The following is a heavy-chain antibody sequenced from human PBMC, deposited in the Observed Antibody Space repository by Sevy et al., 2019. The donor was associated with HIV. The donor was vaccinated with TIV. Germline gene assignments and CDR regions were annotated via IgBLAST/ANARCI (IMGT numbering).Heavy chain of an antibody. CDR1: GLILRDRA. Sequence: GGSLRLSCTASGLILRDRAMHWVRQTPGKGLEWVSGMTMYSGSEDYADFVKGRFTISRGNAKNSLNLQMDSLTLEDTALYYCVIEIESGGANFWGQGTLVTVSS. J-gene: IGHJ1*01. CDR2: MTMYSGSE. CDR3: VIEIESGGANF. V-gene: IGHV3-9*01. D-gene: IGHD2-21*01.